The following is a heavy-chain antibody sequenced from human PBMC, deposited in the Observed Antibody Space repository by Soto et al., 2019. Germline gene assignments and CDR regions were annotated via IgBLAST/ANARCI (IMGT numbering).Heavy chain of an antibody. V-gene: IGHV1-18*01. D-gene: IGHD4-17*01. CDR3: ARDGGDYDY. CDR2: ITGDNGNT. CDR1: GYTLTSYG. Sequence: QVQLVQSGAEVKKPGASVKVSCKASGYTLTSYGITWVRQAPGQGLEWMGWITGDNGNTNHAQRLQGRVTMTTDTTTNTAYMELRSLRTEDTAVYYCARDGGDYDYWGQGTLVTVSS. J-gene: IGHJ4*02.